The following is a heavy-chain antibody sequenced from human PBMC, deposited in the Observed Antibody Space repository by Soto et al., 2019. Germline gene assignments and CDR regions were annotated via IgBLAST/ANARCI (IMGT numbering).Heavy chain of an antibody. V-gene: IGHV3-30*18. CDR1: GFTFSRYG. CDR2: ISYDGSNK. D-gene: IGHD5-12*01. J-gene: IGHJ4*02. Sequence: QVQLVESGGGVVQPGRSLRLSCAASGFTFSRYGMHWVRQAPGKGLEWVAVISYDGSNKYYADSVKGRFTISRDNSKNTLYLQMNSLRAEDTAVYYCAKDRPYSGYDLTYYFDYWGQGTLVTVSS. CDR3: AKDRPYSGYDLTYYFDY.